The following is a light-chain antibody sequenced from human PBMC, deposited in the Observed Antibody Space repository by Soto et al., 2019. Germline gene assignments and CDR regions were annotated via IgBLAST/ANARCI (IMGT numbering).Light chain of an antibody. CDR3: QHYGNSLWT. CDR2: GAS. V-gene: IGKV3-20*01. J-gene: IGKJ1*01. Sequence: EIVLTQSPGTLSLSPGERATLSCRASQSVTSNKLVWYQQKPGQAPRLLIYGASNRATGIPDRFSGSGSGTDFTLTNSRVEPEDSAVYYCQHYGNSLWTFGQGTKVEIK. CDR1: QSVTSNK.